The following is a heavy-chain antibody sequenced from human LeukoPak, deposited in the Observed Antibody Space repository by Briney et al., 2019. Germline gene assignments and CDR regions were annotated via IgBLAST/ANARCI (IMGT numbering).Heavy chain of an antibody. CDR3: ARLGYYYDSSGYYFVY. D-gene: IGHD3-22*01. J-gene: IGHJ4*02. Sequence: GESLKISCKISGYTLTNNWIGWVRQVPGKGLEWMGLIYPGYSDAKYSPSFQGQVTLSVDASISTAYLQLTGLRASDTAMYYCARLGYYYDSSGYYFVYWGQGTLVTVSS. V-gene: IGHV5-51*01. CDR2: IYPGYSDA. CDR1: GYTLTNNW.